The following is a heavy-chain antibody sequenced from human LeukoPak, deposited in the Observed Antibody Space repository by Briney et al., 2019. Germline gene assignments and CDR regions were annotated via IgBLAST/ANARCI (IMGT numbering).Heavy chain of an antibody. Sequence: SETLSLTCTVSGYSLSSGFFCDWILQSPGKGLEWIGSFSHRGGSYHNPSLKSRVTISVDTSKNQFSLKLLSVTAADTAVYYCARAQDFSDSSGPNYLDFWGQGILVTVSS. D-gene: IGHD3-22*01. CDR3: ARAQDFSDSSGPNYLDF. CDR1: GYSLSSGFF. J-gene: IGHJ4*02. V-gene: IGHV4-38-2*02. CDR2: FSHRGGS.